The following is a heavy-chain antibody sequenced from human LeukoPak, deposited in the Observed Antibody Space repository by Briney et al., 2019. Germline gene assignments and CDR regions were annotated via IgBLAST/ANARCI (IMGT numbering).Heavy chain of an antibody. D-gene: IGHD3-10*01. J-gene: IGHJ5*02. CDR1: GFTFSSYG. V-gene: IGHV3-30*02. CDR2: IRYDGSNK. CDR3: ARGRHYGSGSPYWFDP. Sequence: GGSLRLSCAASGFTFSSYGMHWVRQAPGKGLEWVAFIRYDGSNKYYADSVKGRFTISRDNSKNTLYLQMNNVRAGDTAVYYCARGRHYGSGSPYWFDPWGQGTLVIVSS.